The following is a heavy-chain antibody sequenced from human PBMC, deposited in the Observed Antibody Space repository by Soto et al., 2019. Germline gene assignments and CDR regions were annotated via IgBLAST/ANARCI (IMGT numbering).Heavy chain of an antibody. J-gene: IGHJ4*02. V-gene: IGHV3-30*18. D-gene: IGHD3-3*01. CDR2: ISYDGSNK. Sequence: QVQLVESGGGVVQPGRSLRLSCAASGFTFSSYGMHWVRQAPGKGLEWVAVISYDGSNKYYADSVKGRFTISRDNSKNTLYLQMNSLRDEDTAVYYCAKGAPGDDYDFWSGSSGYWGQGTLVTVSS. CDR3: AKGAPGDDYDFWSGSSGY. CDR1: GFTFSSYG.